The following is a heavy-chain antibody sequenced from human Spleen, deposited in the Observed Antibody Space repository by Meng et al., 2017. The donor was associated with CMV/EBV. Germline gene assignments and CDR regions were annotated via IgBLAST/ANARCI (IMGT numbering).Heavy chain of an antibody. CDR3: VRDRRYCASTTCPYYYYGLDV. CDR2: INQDRSEK. D-gene: IGHD2-2*01. V-gene: IGHV3-7*01. J-gene: IGHJ6*02. Sequence: GESLKISCAASEFTFSDYRMNWVRQAPGKGLEWVANINQDRSEKYYVDSVKGRFTISRDNAKNSVYLQMNTLRAEDTAVYYCVRDRRYCASTTCPYYYYGLDVWGQGTPVTVSS. CDR1: EFTFSDYR.